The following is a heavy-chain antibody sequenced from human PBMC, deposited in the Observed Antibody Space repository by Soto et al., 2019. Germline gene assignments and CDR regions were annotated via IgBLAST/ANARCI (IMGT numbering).Heavy chain of an antibody. CDR3: ARDRAYCGGDCRSLTVPRFDY. CDR1: GGTFSSYA. CDR2: IIPIFGTA. D-gene: IGHD2-21*02. J-gene: IGHJ4*02. Sequence: QVQLVQSGAEVKKPGSSVKVSCKASGGTFSSYAISWVRQAPGQGLEWMGGIIPIFGTANYAQKFQGRVTITADESTSTAYMELSSPRSEDTAVYYCARDRAYCGGDCRSLTVPRFDYWGQGTLVTVSS. V-gene: IGHV1-69*12.